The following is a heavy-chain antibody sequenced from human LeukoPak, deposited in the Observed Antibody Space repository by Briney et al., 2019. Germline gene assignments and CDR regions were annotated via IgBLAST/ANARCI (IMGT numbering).Heavy chain of an antibody. CDR1: GFTFSDYY. CDR3: AKWDGVVVTARYFDY. V-gene: IGHV3-11*01. Sequence: TGGSLRLSCAASGFTFSDYYMSWIRQAPGKGLEWVSYISSSGSTIYYADSVKGRFTISRDNAKNSLYLQMNSLRAEDTAVYYCAKWDGVVVTARYFDYWGQGTLVTVSS. CDR2: ISSSGSTI. J-gene: IGHJ4*02. D-gene: IGHD2-21*02.